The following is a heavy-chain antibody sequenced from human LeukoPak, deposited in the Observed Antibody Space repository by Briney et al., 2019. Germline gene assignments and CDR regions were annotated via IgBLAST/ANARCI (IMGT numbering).Heavy chain of an antibody. D-gene: IGHD3-10*01. Sequence: ASVKVSCKASGYTFTSYAMHWVRQAPGQRLESMGWINAGNGNTKYSQKFQGRVTITRDTSASTAYMELSSLRSEDTAVYYCARDHAMVRGGSPYFDYWGQGTLVTVSS. CDR2: INAGNGNT. J-gene: IGHJ4*02. V-gene: IGHV1-3*01. CDR3: ARDHAMVRGGSPYFDY. CDR1: GYTFTSYA.